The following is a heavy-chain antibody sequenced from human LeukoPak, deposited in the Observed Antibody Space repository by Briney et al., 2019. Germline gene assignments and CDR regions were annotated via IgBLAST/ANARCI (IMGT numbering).Heavy chain of an antibody. J-gene: IGHJ6*02. CDR1: GYTFTSYG. Sequence: ASVKVSCKASGYTFTSYGISWVRQAPGQGLEWMGWISAYNGNTNYAQKLQGRVTMTTDTSTSTAYMELRSLRSDDTAVYYCARVCLPGALCGGDSLYYGMDVWGQGTTVTVSS. CDR3: ARVCLPGALCGGDSLYYGMDV. D-gene: IGHD2-21*02. V-gene: IGHV1-18*01. CDR2: ISAYNGNT.